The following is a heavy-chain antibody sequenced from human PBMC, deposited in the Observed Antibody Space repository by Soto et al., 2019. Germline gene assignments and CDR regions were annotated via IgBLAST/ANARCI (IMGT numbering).Heavy chain of an antibody. CDR3: AMEYCSSTSCYRDY. D-gene: IGHD2-2*02. V-gene: IGHV1-69*04. CDR2: IIPILGIA. CDR1: GGTFSSYA. Sequence: GASVKVYCKASGGTFSSYAISWVRQAPGQGLEWMGRIIPILGIANYAQKFQGRVTITADKSTSTAYMELSSLRSEDTAVYYCAMEYCSSTSCYRDYWGQGTLVTVSS. J-gene: IGHJ4*02.